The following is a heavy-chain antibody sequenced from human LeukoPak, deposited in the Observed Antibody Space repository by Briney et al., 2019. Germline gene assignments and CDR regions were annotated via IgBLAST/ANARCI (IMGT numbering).Heavy chain of an antibody. D-gene: IGHD4-23*01. CDR3: VRRTPSYYFDF. V-gene: IGHV3-11*04. Sequence: GGSLRLSCAASGFTFSDYYMSWIRQAPGKGLEWVSYISTSVGNRYYADSVQGRFTISRDNTKNSLYLQMNSLTAEDTAVYYCVRRTPSYYFDFSGQGALVTVSS. CDR2: ISTSVGNR. J-gene: IGHJ4*02. CDR1: GFTFSDYY.